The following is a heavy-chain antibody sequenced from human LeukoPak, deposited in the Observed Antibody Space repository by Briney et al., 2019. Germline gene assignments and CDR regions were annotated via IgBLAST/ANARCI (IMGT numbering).Heavy chain of an antibody. CDR3: ARKRVIVATLRAQRSPFFDI. CDR1: GGSFSGYY. J-gene: IGHJ3*02. D-gene: IGHD5-12*01. V-gene: IGHV4-34*01. Sequence: SETLSLTCAGYGGSFSGYYWSWIRQPPGKGLEWIGEINHSGSTNYNPSLKSRVTISVDTSKNQFSLKLSSVTAADTAVYYCARKRVIVATLRAQRSPFFDIWGQGTMVTVSS. CDR2: INHSGST.